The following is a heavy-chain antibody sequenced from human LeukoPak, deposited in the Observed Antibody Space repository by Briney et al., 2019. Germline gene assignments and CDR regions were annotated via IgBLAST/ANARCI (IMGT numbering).Heavy chain of an antibody. J-gene: IGHJ4*02. Sequence: GGSLRLSCAASGFAFSRYNISWVRQAPGKGLERVSSISSSSTYIYYADSVRGRFTISRDDAKISLYLQMNNLRVEDTAVYYCATGNRVLDYWGRGILVTVSS. D-gene: IGHD1-14*01. CDR2: ISSSSTYI. V-gene: IGHV3-21*01. CDR3: ATGNRVLDY. CDR1: GFAFSRYN.